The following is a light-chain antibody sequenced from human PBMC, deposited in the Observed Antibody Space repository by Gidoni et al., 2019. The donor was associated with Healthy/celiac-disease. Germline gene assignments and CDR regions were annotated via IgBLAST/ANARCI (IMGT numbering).Light chain of an antibody. J-gene: IGKJ2*01. CDR1: QSVLYSSNNKNY. V-gene: IGKV4-1*01. CDR3: QQYYSTPYT. CDR2: WAS. Sequence: DIVMTQSPDSLAVSLGERATINCKSSQSVLYSSNNKNYLAWYQQTPGQPPKLLIYWASTRESGVPDRFSGSGSATDFTLTISSLQAEDVAVYYCQQYYSTPYTFGQGTNLEIK.